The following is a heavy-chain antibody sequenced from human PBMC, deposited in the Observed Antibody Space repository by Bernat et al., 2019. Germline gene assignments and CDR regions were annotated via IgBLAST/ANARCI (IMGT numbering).Heavy chain of an antibody. CDR1: GGSFSGYY. J-gene: IGHJ3*02. V-gene: IGHV4-34*01. D-gene: IGHD6-6*01. CDR2: INHSGST. Sequence: QVQLQQWGAGLLKPSETLSLTCAVYGGSFSGYYWSWIRQPPGKGLEWIGEINHSGSTNYNPSLKSRVTISVDTTKNQLSLKLSSVTAADTAVYYCARFRVRAARRAFDIWGQGTMVTVSS. CDR3: ARFRVRAARRAFDI.